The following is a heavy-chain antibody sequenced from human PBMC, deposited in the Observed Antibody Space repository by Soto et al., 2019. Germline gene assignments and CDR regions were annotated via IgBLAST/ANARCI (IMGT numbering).Heavy chain of an antibody. CDR2: IMLGGLT. D-gene: IGHD3-3*01. V-gene: IGHV4-34*12. J-gene: IGHJ6*02. Sequence: ETLTLPCAVFGGCFTAYSSTWFRQSPGRGMGWIGEIMLGGLTNYKPSLKSRVTIPVDTSKNQLTLKLSSVTAADTAVYYCARVLRLFGVVIIPYYYYGMDVWGQGTTVT. CDR1: GGCFTAYS. CDR3: ARVLRLFGVVIIPYYYYGMDV.